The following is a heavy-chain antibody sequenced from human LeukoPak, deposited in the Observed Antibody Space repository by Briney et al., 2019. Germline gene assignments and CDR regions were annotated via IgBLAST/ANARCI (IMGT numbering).Heavy chain of an antibody. D-gene: IGHD6-13*01. J-gene: IGHJ5*02. Sequence: SETLSLTCAVYGGSFSGYYWSWIRQPPGKGLEWIGEINHSGSTNYNPSLKSRVTISVDTSKNQFSLKLSSVTAADTAVYYCARGGMEQLVPKPFWFDPWGQGTLVTVSS. CDR1: GGSFSGYY. CDR2: INHSGST. CDR3: ARGGMEQLVPKPFWFDP. V-gene: IGHV4-34*01.